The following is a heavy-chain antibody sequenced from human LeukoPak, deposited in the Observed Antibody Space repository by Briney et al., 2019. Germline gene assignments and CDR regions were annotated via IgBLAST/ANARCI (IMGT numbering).Heavy chain of an antibody. CDR1: GGSISSSNW. CDR3: AREFGQSGSFDGDYRGWFDP. CDR2: IYHSGST. J-gene: IGHJ5*02. D-gene: IGHD4-17*01. Sequence: PSETLSLTCAVSGGSISSSNWWSWVRQPPGKGLEWIGEIYHSGSTNYNPSLKSRVTISVDKSKNQFSLKLSSVTAADTAVYYCAREFGQSGSFDGDYRGWFDPWGQGTLVTVSS. V-gene: IGHV4-4*02.